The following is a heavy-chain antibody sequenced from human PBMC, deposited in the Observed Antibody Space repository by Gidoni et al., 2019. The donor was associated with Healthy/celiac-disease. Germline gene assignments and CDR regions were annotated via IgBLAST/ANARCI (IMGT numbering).Heavy chain of an antibody. J-gene: IGHJ4*02. CDR3: ASGAMIALPYYFDY. V-gene: IGHV4-59*09. CDR2: ST. D-gene: IGHD3-22*01. Sequence: STNYNPSLKSRVTISVDTSKNQFSLKLSSVTAADTAVYYCASGAMIALPYYFDYWGQGTLVTVSS.